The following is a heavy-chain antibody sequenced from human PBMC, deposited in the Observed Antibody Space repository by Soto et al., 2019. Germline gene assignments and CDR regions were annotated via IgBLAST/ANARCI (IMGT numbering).Heavy chain of an antibody. V-gene: IGHV1-46*01. D-gene: IGHD2-15*01. CDR2: INPSGGST. CDR3: ARDNCSGGSCWYYFDY. J-gene: IGHJ4*02. Sequence: QVQLVQSGAEVKKPGASVKVSCKASGYTFTSYYMHWVRQAPGQGLEWMGIINPSGGSTSYAQKFQGRVTMTRDTSTSTVYMELSSLRSEDTAVYYCARDNCSGGSCWYYFDYWGQGTLVTVSS. CDR1: GYTFTSYY.